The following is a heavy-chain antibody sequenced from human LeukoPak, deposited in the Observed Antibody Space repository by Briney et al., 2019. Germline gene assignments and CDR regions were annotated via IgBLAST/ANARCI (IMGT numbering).Heavy chain of an antibody. CDR1: GFTFSSYA. CDR3: AKDAVGGTAYYFDY. CDR2: ISGSGGDT. Sequence: PGWSLRLSCAASGFTFSSYAMSWVRQAPGKGLEWVSAISGSGGDTYYAGSVKGRFTISRDNSKNTLYLQMNSLRAEDTAVYYCAKDAVGGTAYYFDYWGQGTLVTVSS. J-gene: IGHJ4*02. D-gene: IGHD1-26*01. V-gene: IGHV3-23*01.